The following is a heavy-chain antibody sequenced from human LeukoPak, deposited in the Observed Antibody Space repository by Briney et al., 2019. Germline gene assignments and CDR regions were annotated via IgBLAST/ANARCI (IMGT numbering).Heavy chain of an antibody. CDR3: AKDLMPLVVAARGYSYGSDY. Sequence: GGSLRLSCAASGFTVSSNYMTWVRQAPGKGLEWVSVIYSGGTTYYADSVKGRFTISRDNSKNTMYLQMNSLRAEDTAVYYCAKDLMPLVVAARGYSYGSDYWGQGTLVTVSS. CDR1: GFTVSSNY. D-gene: IGHD5-18*01. CDR2: IYSGGTT. V-gene: IGHV3-66*01. J-gene: IGHJ4*02.